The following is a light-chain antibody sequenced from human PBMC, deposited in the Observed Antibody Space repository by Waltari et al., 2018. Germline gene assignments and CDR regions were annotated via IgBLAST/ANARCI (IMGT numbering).Light chain of an antibody. CDR2: WAS. Sequence: DIVMTQSPDSLAVSLGERATINCKSSQSVLYSSNNKNYLAWYQQKPGHTPKLLIYWASTRESGVPDRFSGSGSGTDFTLTISSLQAEDVAVYYCQQYYNIPWTFGQGTKVEIK. CDR3: QQYYNIPWT. V-gene: IGKV4-1*01. CDR1: QSVLYSSNNKNY. J-gene: IGKJ1*01.